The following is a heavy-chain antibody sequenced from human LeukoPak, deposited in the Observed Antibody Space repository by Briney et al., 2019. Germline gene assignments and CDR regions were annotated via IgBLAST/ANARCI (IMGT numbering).Heavy chain of an antibody. D-gene: IGHD3-22*01. CDR1: GYTFTGHY. Sequence: ASVKVSCKASGYTFTGHYMHWVRQAPGQGLEWMGWINPDSGGTKYAQKFQGRVTMTRDTSISTAYMELRSLRSDDTAVYYCAREVPYDSSRYYQPFDYWGQGTLVTVSS. CDR3: AREVPYDSSRYYQPFDY. CDR2: INPDSGGT. J-gene: IGHJ4*02. V-gene: IGHV1-2*02.